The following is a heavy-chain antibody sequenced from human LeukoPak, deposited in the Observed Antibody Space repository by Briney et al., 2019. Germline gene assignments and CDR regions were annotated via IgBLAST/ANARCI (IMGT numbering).Heavy chain of an antibody. D-gene: IGHD3-10*01. CDR2: MKQDGSEK. CDR1: GFTFSTYW. J-gene: IGHJ4*02. Sequence: GGSLRLSCVASGFTFSTYWMSWVRQAPGKGLEWVANMKQDGSEKYYVDPVKGRFTISRDNAKNSVYLQMNSLRVEDTAVYYCARGGFTFDHWGRGTLVTVSS. CDR3: ARGGFTFDH. V-gene: IGHV3-7*01.